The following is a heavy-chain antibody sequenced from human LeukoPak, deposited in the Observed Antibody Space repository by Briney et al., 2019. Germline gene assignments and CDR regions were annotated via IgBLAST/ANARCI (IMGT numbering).Heavy chain of an antibody. J-gene: IGHJ5*01. CDR2: ISGNWGAT. D-gene: IGHD1-1*01. CDR3: VKDPRDTSGTHWFDS. V-gene: IGHV3-23*01. Sequence: GGPLRLPCVPSGFSLGNYAMSGVRQAPGRGLQWVSQISGNWGATRYTGSARGRFTIPRDNAKTTLYLQMSSLRAEDTAISYCVKDPRDTSGTHWFDSWGQGTFLTVSS. CDR1: GFSLGNYA.